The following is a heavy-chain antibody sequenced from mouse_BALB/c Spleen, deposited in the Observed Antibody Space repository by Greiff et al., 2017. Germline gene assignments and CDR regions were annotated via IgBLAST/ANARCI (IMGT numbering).Heavy chain of an antibody. CDR2: IYPGSGCT. Sequence: LQQPGSVLVRPGASVKLSCKASGYTFTSYWMHWVWQRPGQGLEWIGNIYPGSGCTNYDENFKSKATLTVATSSSTAYMQLSSLTSEDAAVKYCTRSRYYGSGKGYYAMDDWGQGTSVTVSS. CDR3: TRSRYYGSGKGYYAMDD. CDR1: GYTFTSYW. D-gene: IGHD1-1*01. V-gene: IGHV1S22*01. J-gene: IGHJ4*01.